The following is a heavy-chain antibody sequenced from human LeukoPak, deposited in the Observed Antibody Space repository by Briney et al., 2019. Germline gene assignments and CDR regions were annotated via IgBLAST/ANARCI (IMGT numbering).Heavy chain of an antibody. J-gene: IGHJ4*02. Sequence: PGGSLRLSCVASGFTFSSSWMSWVRQPPGKGLEWVANINQLESAQYYVASMKSRFTISRDNAENSLYLQMNSLRAEDTAVYYCARELSVAKLDCWGQGTLVTVSS. D-gene: IGHD6-19*01. V-gene: IGHV3-7*01. CDR1: GFTFSSSW. CDR2: INQLESAQ. CDR3: ARELSVAKLDC.